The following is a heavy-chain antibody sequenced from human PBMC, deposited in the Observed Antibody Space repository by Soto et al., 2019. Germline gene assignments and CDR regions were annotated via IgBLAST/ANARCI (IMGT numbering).Heavy chain of an antibody. Sequence: GESLKISCQGSGYTFNSFWIGWVGQMPGEGLEWMGLMFPWTSDTRYSPSFQGHVSISVDRSTGTGYLQWNSLKASDTAMYYCVTTRDGTTFFPHWGQGTPVTVSS. CDR3: VTTRDGTTFFPH. CDR2: MFPWTSDT. D-gene: IGHD1-7*01. J-gene: IGHJ4*02. V-gene: IGHV5-51*01. CDR1: GYTFNSFW.